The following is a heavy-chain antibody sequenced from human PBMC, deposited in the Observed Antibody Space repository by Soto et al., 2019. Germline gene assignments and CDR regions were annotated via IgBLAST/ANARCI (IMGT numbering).Heavy chain of an antibody. Sequence: ETSVKVSCKASGYTFTSYDMHWVRQAPGQGLEWMGWTNPNSGGTNYVQKFQGWVTMTRDTSISTAYMELSRLRSDDTAVYYCARGRRIAVASKNWFDPWGQGTLVTVPQ. CDR3: ARGRRIAVASKNWFDP. D-gene: IGHD6-19*01. V-gene: IGHV1-2*04. CDR1: GYTFTSYD. J-gene: IGHJ5*02. CDR2: TNPNSGGT.